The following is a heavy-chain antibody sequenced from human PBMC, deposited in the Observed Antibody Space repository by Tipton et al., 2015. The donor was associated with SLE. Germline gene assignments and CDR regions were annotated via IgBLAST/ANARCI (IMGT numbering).Heavy chain of an antibody. CDR3: AREARLSDSSGEGTFQS. V-gene: IGHV1-69*08. Sequence: QVQLVQSGAEVRKAGSSVKVSCKASGGTFTDYTFCWLRQAPGQGFEWMGRIIPILATANYAQKFQGRVTITADRSTSTAYMELSSLTSEDTAIYYCAREARLSDSSGEGTFQSWGQGTPVTVSS. J-gene: IGHJ1*01. CDR2: IIPILATA. D-gene: IGHD6-6*01. CDR1: GGTFTDYT.